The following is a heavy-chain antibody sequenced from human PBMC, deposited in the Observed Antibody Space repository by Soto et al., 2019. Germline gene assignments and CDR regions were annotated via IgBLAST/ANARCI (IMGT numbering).Heavy chain of an antibody. V-gene: IGHV3-74*01. CDR1: GFTFSSYW. CDR3: ARPTVTSQHYYGMDV. Sequence: EVHLVESGGGLVQPGGSLRLSCAASGFTFSSYWMHWVRQAPGKGLVWVSRINSDGSNTRYADSVKGRFTISRDNAKNPLDLQMTSPRGEDMALYYSARPTVTSQHYYGMDVWGQGTTVTVPS. J-gene: IGHJ6*02. CDR2: INSDGSNT. D-gene: IGHD4-17*01.